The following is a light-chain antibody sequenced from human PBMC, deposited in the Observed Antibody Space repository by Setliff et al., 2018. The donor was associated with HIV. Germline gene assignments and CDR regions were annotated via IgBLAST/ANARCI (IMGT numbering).Light chain of an antibody. CDR1: SSDVGGYKY. Sequence: SVLTQPASVSGSPGQSITISCTGTSSDVGGYKYVSWYQQHPGKAPKLIIYEVNNRPSGVSNRFSGSKSGNTASLIISGLQAEDEADYYCTSYTSSDTYVFGTGTKVIVL. CDR2: EVN. J-gene: IGLJ1*01. CDR3: TSYTSSDTYV. V-gene: IGLV2-14*01.